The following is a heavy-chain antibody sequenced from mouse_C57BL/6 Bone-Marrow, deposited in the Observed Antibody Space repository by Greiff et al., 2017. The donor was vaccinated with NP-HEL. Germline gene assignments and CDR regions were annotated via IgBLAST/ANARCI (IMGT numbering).Heavy chain of an antibody. V-gene: IGHV1-55*01. CDR3: AGYSPYFFDY. D-gene: IGHD2-12*01. CDR1: GYTFTSYW. CDR2: FYPGSGST. J-gene: IGHJ2*01. Sequence: QVQLKQPGAELVKPGASVKMSCKASGYTFTSYWITWVKQRPGQGLEWIGDFYPGSGSTNYNEKFKSKATLTVDTSSSTAYMQLSSLTSEDSAVYYCAGYSPYFFDYWGQGTTRTVSS.